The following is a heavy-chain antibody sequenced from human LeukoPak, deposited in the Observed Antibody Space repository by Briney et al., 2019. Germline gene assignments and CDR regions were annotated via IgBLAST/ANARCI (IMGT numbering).Heavy chain of an antibody. CDR1: GYTFTSYG. CDR3: ARRYCSSTSCHNWFDP. D-gene: IGHD2-2*01. V-gene: IGHV1-18*01. J-gene: IGHJ5*02. Sequence: ASVKVSCKASGYTFTSYGISWVRQAPGQGLEWMGWISAYNGNTNYAQKLQGGVTMTTDTSTSTAYMELRSLRSDDTAVYYCARRYCSSTSCHNWFDPWGQGTLVTVSS. CDR2: ISAYNGNT.